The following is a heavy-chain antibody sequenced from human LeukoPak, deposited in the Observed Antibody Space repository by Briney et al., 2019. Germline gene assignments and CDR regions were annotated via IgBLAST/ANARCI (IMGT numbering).Heavy chain of an antibody. D-gene: IGHD2-2*01. V-gene: IGHV3-7*01. CDR2: IKQDGSEK. CDR3: ARVGYCSDSSCHAAGWYFDL. Sequence: GGPLRLSCAASGFTFSGYVMSWVRQAPGKGLEWVANIKQDGSEKYYVDSVKGRFTISRDNAKYSLDLKMNSLRAEDTAVYYCARVGYCSDSSCHAAGWYFDLWGRGTLVTVSS. CDR1: GFTFSGYV. J-gene: IGHJ2*01.